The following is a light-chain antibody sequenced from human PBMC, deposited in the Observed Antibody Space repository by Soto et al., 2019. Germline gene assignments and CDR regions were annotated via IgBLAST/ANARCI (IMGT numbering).Light chain of an antibody. CDR2: KTS. V-gene: IGKV1-5*03. CDR1: QSMSSW. CDR3: QQYNSYWT. Sequence: DIPMTKSPSTLSASVGDRVTITCRARQSMSSWLAWYQQNPGRAPNLLIYKTSSLEDGVTSRFSGSRSGTEFTLTISSMHADYFANYYCQQYNSYWTFGQGTKVEIK. J-gene: IGKJ1*01.